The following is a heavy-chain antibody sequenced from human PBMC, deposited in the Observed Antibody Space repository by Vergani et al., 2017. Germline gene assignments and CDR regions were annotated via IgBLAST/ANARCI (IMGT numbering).Heavy chain of an antibody. CDR2: IDHTGRP. V-gene: IGHV4-34*01. CDR1: GGSFTSYH. J-gene: IGHJ6*03. D-gene: IGHD2-8*01. CDR3: ARVNTETNGQLYYYYYMDV. Sequence: QVQLQQWGGGLLKPSQTLSLTCVVNGGSFTSYHWTWIRQSPGEGLEWVGDIDHTGRPDYNPSLKIRLTMSVDKSRNPFSLTLNSVTATDTAIYFCARVNTETNGQLYYYYYMDVWGQGTAVTVS.